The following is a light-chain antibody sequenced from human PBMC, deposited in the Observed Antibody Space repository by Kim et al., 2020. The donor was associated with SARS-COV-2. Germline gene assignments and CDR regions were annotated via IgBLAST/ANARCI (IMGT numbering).Light chain of an antibody. V-gene: IGLV1-40*01. CDR3: QSYDSSQSGWV. J-gene: IGLJ3*02. Sequence: QSVLTQPPSVSGAPGQRVTISCTGSSSNIGAGYDVHWYQQLPGTAPKLLIYGNSNRPSGVPDRFSGSKSGTSASLAITGLQAEDEADYYCQSYDSSQSGWVFGGGDQLTVL. CDR1: SSNIGAGYD. CDR2: GNS.